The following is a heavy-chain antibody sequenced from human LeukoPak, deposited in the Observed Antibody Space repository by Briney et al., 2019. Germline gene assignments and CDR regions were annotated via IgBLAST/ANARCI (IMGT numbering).Heavy chain of an antibody. CDR1: GRSMSSYY. D-gene: IGHD3-22*01. CDR3: ARVCHDSSGYPLDY. Sequence: SETLSLTCTVSGRSMSSYYWSWIRQPPGKGLEWIGYTYYSGNTNYNPSLKSRVTISVDTSKNQFSLKVSSETAADTAVYYCARVCHDSSGYPLDYWGQGTLVTVSS. V-gene: IGHV4-59*01. J-gene: IGHJ4*02. CDR2: TYYSGNT.